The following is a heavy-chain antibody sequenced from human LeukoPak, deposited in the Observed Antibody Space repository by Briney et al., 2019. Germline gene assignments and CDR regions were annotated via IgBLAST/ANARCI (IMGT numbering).Heavy chain of an antibody. CDR1: GFSFRSYE. V-gene: IGHV3-48*03. CDR3: VRDGGFPGTTGTYEI. D-gene: IGHD1-7*01. CDR2: ISSTGSTI. Sequence: GGSLRLSCAASGFSFRSYEMKWVRQAREKGLEWVSYISSTGSTIYYADSVKGRFTISRDNAIDSLYLEMNSLRVEDTAVYYCVRDGGFPGTTGTYEIWGQGTMVTVSS. J-gene: IGHJ3*02.